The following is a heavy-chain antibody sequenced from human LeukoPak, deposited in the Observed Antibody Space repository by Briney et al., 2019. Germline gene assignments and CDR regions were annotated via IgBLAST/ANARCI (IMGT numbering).Heavy chain of an antibody. J-gene: IGHJ4*02. CDR2: INHSGST. CDR1: GGSFSGYY. D-gene: IGHD3-16*01. CDR3: ARGGMITFGGVMIF. Sequence: PSETLSLTCAVYGGSFSGYYWSWIRQPPGKGLEWIGEINHSGSTNYNPSLKSRVTISVDTSKNHLSLKLSSVTAADTAVYYCARGGMITFGGVMIFGGQGTLVTVSS. V-gene: IGHV4-34*01.